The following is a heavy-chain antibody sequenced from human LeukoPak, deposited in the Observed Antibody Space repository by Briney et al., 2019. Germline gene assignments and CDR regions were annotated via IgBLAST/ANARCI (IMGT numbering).Heavy chain of an antibody. Sequence: GGSLTVSCAASGFTFDDYAMHWVRQAPGKGLEWVSLISGDGGSTYYADSVKGRFTISRDSSKKSLYLQMNSLRPEDTALYYCAKDRYYGSGSYGPTEYWGQGTLVTVSS. CDR2: ISGDGGST. J-gene: IGHJ4*02. D-gene: IGHD3-10*01. V-gene: IGHV3-43*02. CDR3: AKDRYYGSGSYGPTEY. CDR1: GFTFDDYA.